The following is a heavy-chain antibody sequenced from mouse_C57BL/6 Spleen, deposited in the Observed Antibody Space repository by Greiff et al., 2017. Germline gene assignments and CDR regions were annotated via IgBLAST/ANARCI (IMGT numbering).Heavy chain of an antibody. J-gene: IGHJ3*01. CDR3: ARRDDYDAWFAY. V-gene: IGHV14-3*01. D-gene: IGHD2-4*01. CDR1: GFNIQNTY. Sequence: EVQLVESVAELVRPGASVKLSCTASGFNIQNTYMHWVKQRPEPGLEWIGRIDPANGNTTSAPKFQGKATITADTASNTADLQLSSLTSEDTAIYYCARRDDYDAWFAYWGQGTLVTVSA. CDR2: IDPANGNT.